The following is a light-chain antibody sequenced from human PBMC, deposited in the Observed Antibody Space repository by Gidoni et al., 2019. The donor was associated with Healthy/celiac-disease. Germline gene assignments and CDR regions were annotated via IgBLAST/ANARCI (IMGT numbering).Light chain of an antibody. Sequence: DIVMTQSPLPLPVTPGEPASISCRSSQSLLHSNGYNYLDWYLQKPGQSPQLLIYWGSNRASGVPDRFSGSGSGTDFTLKISRVEAEDVGVYYCMQALQTPQVTFGQGTKVEIK. CDR2: WGS. J-gene: IGKJ1*01. V-gene: IGKV2-28*01. CDR3: MQALQTPQVT. CDR1: QSLLHSNGYNY.